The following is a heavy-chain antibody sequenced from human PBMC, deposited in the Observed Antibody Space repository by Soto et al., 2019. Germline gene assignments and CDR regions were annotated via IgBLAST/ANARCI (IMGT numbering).Heavy chain of an antibody. CDR1: GFTFDDYA. Sequence: EVQLVESGGGLVQPGRSLRLSCAASGFTFDDYAMHWVRQAPGKGLEWVSGISWNSGSIGYADSVKGRFTISRDNAKNSLYLQMNSLRAEDTALYYCAKDSGVGADDWGQGTLVTVSS. CDR3: AKDSGVGADD. D-gene: IGHD1-26*01. CDR2: ISWNSGSI. V-gene: IGHV3-9*01. J-gene: IGHJ4*02.